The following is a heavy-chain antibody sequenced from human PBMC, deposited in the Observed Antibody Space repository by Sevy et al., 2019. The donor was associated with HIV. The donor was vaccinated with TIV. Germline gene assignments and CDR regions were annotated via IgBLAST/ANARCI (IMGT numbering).Heavy chain of an antibody. CDR3: ARCAVGYYGSGSYPPTYYYYGMDV. D-gene: IGHD3-10*01. Sequence: SDTLSLTCAVYGGSFSGYYWIWIRQPPGKGLEWIGEINHSGSTNYNPSLKSRVTISVDTSKNQFSLKLSSVTAADTAVYYCARCAVGYYGSGSYPPTYYYYGMDVWGQGTTVTVSS. J-gene: IGHJ6*02. V-gene: IGHV4-34*01. CDR2: INHSGST. CDR1: GGSFSGYY.